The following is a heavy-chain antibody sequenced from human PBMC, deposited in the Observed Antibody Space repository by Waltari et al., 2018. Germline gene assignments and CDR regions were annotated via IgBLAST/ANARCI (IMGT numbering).Heavy chain of an antibody. V-gene: IGHV4-38-2*01. Sequence: QVQLQESGPGLVKPSETLSLTCAVSGYSISSGYYWGWIRQPPGKGLEWIGSIYHSGRTYYNPSLKSRVTISVDTSKNQFSLKLSSVTAAVTAVYYCARHYHTSTSDAFDIWGQGTMVTVSS. CDR1: GYSISSGYY. CDR3: ARHYHTSTSDAFDI. CDR2: IYHSGRT. D-gene: IGHD2-2*01. J-gene: IGHJ3*02.